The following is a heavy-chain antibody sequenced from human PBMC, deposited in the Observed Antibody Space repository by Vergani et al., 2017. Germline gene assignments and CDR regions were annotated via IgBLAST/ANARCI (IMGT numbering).Heavy chain of an antibody. CDR3: AIVTDYYDISGYYFDY. CDR2: FDPEHGEV. V-gene: IGHV1-24*01. D-gene: IGHD3-22*01. J-gene: IGHJ4*02. CDR1: GYSLTELT. Sequence: QVQLVQSGSEVRKPGASVKVSCQVSGYSLTELTIHWVRQAPGKGLEWMGGFDPEHGEVTFAHHIQGRVTMTEDRSTDTAYMELSSLRPEDTALYYCAIVTDYYDISGYYFDYWVQGTLVTVSS.